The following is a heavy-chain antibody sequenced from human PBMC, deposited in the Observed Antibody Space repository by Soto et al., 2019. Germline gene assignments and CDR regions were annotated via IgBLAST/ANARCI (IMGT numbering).Heavy chain of an antibody. Sequence: SETLSLTCTVSGGSLSSYYWSWIRQPPGKGLEWIGEINHSGSTNYNPSLKSRVTISVDTSKDQFSLKLSSVTAADTAVYYCARVSVVGATSFDYWGQGTLVTVSS. V-gene: IGHV4-34*01. CDR2: INHSGST. CDR3: ARVSVVGATSFDY. CDR1: GGSLSSYY. D-gene: IGHD1-26*01. J-gene: IGHJ4*02.